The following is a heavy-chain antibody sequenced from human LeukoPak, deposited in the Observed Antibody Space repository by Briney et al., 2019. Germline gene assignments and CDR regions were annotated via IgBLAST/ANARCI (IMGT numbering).Heavy chain of an antibody. Sequence: SETLSLTCAVSGGSISSGGYSWSWIRQPPGKGLEWIGYIYYSGSTNYNPSLKSRVTISVDTSKNQFSLKLSSVTAADTAVYYCARGLRWYAPFDYWGQGTLVTVSS. CDR3: ARGLRWYAPFDY. V-gene: IGHV4-30-4*07. J-gene: IGHJ4*02. CDR1: GGSISSGGYS. CDR2: IYYSGST. D-gene: IGHD4-23*01.